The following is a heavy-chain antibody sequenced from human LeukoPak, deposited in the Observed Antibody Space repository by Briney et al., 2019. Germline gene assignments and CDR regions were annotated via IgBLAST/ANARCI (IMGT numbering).Heavy chain of an antibody. CDR3: ARDKDGSDVGVFGGLNYFDY. J-gene: IGHJ4*02. Sequence: SQTLSLTCALSGDSFSSNSAAWNWLRQSPSRGLEWLGRTYYRSKLYNDYAVSVKSRITINPDTSKNQFSLQLNSVTPEDTAVYYCARDKDGSDVGVFGGLNYFDYWGQGTLVTVSS. CDR2: TYYRSKLYN. D-gene: IGHD3-16*01. V-gene: IGHV6-1*01. CDR1: GDSFSSNSAA.